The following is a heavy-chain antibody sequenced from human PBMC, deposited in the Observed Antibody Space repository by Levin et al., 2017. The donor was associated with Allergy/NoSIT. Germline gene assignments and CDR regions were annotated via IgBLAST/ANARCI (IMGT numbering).Heavy chain of an antibody. Sequence: GGSLRLSCEASGFTFSSYGMSWVRQAPGKGLEWVSSIGFGSTYYADSVKGRFTISRDNSKSTLYLQMNSLRAEDTAVYYCATSDHIETYSGPYYYGMDVWGQGTTVSVSS. CDR3: ATSDHIETYSGPYYYGMDV. D-gene: IGHD2-21*01. CDR2: IGFGST. V-gene: IGHV3-23*01. CDR1: GFTFSSYG. J-gene: IGHJ6*02.